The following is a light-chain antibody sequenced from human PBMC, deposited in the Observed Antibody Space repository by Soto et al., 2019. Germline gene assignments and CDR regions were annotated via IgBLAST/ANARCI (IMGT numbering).Light chain of an antibody. CDR2: IDS. V-gene: IGLV3-27*01. CDR3: YSAADNNLDVV. CDR1: VLAKKY. Sequence: SYELTQPSSVSVSPGQTARITCSGDVLAKKYARWFQQKPGQAPVLVIYIDSERPSGIPERFSGSSSGTTVTLTISGAQVEDEADYYCYSAADNNLDVVFGGGTKVTVL. J-gene: IGLJ2*01.